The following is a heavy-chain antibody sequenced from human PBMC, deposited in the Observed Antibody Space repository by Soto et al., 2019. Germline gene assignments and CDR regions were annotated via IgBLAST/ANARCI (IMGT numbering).Heavy chain of an antibody. J-gene: IGHJ6*02. CDR3: AKGRRYYHYYGVDV. V-gene: IGHV3-74*01. CDR1: GITFTNYW. CDR2: VDSDGRGT. Sequence: GGSLRLSCVASGITFTNYWMHWVRQVPGKGLVWVARVDSDGRGTSYADFVKGRFTISRDNSKSTLYLQMNSLRAEDTALYYCAKGRRYYHYYGVDVWGQGTTVTVSS.